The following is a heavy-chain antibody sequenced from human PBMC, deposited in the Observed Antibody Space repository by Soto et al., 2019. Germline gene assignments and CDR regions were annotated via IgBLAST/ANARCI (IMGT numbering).Heavy chain of an antibody. D-gene: IGHD3-10*01. J-gene: IGHJ3*02. CDR3: ARLNYGSGSFYNPGGAFDI. Sequence: QLHLQESGPGLVKPSETLSLTCTVSGGSISSSRYYWGWIRQPPGKGLEWIGSIYFSGSTYYNPSHQSRVNISLDTPKKQFSLNLSSVTAADTAVYYCARLNYGSGSFYNPGGAFDIWGQGTMVTVSS. CDR2: IYFSGST. CDR1: GGSISSSRYY. V-gene: IGHV4-39*01.